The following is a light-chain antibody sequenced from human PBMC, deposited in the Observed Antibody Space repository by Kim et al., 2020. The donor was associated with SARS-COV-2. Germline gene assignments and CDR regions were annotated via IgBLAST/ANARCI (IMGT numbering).Light chain of an antibody. V-gene: IGLV3-1*01. CDR2: QDN. CDR3: QVWDSSAYV. Sequence: SYELTQPPSLSVSPGQTASITCSGHKLGEKYTSWFRQKPGQAPVLVMYQDNKRPSGIPERFSGSNSGNTATLTISGTQAMDEADYYCQVWDSSAYVFGTGTQLTVL. J-gene: IGLJ1*01. CDR1: KLGEKY.